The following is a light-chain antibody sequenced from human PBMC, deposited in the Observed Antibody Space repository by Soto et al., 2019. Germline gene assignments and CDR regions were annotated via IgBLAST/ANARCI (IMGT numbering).Light chain of an antibody. CDR2: GAL. CDR3: QQYNNWPRT. Sequence: ETVMTQSPGTLSVSRGERATLSCRASQSVSRDLAWYQQKSGQAPRLLIYGALGRATGIPARFSGSGSGTEFTLTISRLQSEDFAVYFCQQYNNWPRTFGQGTKVDIK. J-gene: IGKJ1*01. CDR1: QSVSRD. V-gene: IGKV3-15*01.